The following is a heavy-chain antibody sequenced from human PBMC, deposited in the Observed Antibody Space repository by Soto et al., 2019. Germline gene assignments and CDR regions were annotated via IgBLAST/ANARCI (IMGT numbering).Heavy chain of an antibody. CDR3: AREFRVLVVPAVGD. J-gene: IGHJ4*02. CDR1: GFTVSSNY. V-gene: IGHV3-66*01. CDR2: IYSGGST. Sequence: EVQLVESGGGLVQPGGSLRLSCAASGFTVSSNYMSWVRQAPGKGLEWVSLIYSGGSTSYADSVKGRFTISRDNSKNTLYLQMNSLRVEDTAVYYCAREFRVLVVPAVGDGGQGTLVTVSS. D-gene: IGHD2-2*01.